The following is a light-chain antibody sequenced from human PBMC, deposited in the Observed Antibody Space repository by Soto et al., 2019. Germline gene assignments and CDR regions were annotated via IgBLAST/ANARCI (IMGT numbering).Light chain of an antibody. CDR3: CSYAGSRTYL. CDR1: SGDVGSYNR. J-gene: IGLJ1*01. CDR2: XXX. Sequence: QSVLTQPAYVSGSPGQSITISCTGTSGDVGSYNRVSWCQQLPGRAPRLMIXXXXXRPSGVSNRFSGSKSGSTASLTISGLQADDEADYYCCSYAGSRTYLFGTGTKVTVL. V-gene: IGLV2-23*01.